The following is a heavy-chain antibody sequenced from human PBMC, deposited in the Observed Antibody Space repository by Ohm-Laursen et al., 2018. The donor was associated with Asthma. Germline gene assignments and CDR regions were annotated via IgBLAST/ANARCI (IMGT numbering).Heavy chain of an antibody. Sequence: ASVKVSCKASGYTFSDYYIHWVRQAPGQGLEWMGRINPKTGGTDYAQKFQGRVTVTRDTSISTAYMELSRLISDDTAVYYCARSRGSYYSYCDYWGQGTLVTVSS. CDR3: ARSRGSYYSYCDY. CDR1: GYTFSDYY. D-gene: IGHD1-26*01. CDR2: INPKTGGT. J-gene: IGHJ4*02. V-gene: IGHV1-2*06.